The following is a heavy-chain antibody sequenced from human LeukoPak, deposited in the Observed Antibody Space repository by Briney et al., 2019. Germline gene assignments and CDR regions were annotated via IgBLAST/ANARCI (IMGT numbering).Heavy chain of an antibody. Sequence: GGSLRLSCAASGFTFSSYGMHWVRQAPGKGLEWVAFIRYDGSNKYYADSVKGRFTISRDNSKNTLYLQMNSLRAEDTAVYYCARETPTLGGIDYWGQGTLVTVSS. D-gene: IGHD1-26*01. V-gene: IGHV3-30*02. CDR3: ARETPTLGGIDY. J-gene: IGHJ4*02. CDR2: IRYDGSNK. CDR1: GFTFSSYG.